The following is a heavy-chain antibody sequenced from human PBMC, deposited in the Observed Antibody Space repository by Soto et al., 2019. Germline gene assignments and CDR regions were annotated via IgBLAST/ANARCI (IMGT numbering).Heavy chain of an antibody. Sequence: QVQLVQSGAEVKKPGSSVKVSCKASGGTFSSYAITWVRQAPGQGLDWMGEIIPIFGATNFAQKFQGRVTITADKSTTTAYMALSSLTSEETAVSYCARMGGSFLDSWGQGTLVTVSS. V-gene: IGHV1-69*06. D-gene: IGHD1-26*01. J-gene: IGHJ5*01. CDR1: GGTFSSYA. CDR3: ARMGGSFLDS. CDR2: IIPIFGAT.